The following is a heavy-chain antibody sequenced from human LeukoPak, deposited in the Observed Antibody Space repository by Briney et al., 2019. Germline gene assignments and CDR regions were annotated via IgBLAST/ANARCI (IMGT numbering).Heavy chain of an antibody. CDR1: GCSISSSSYY. Sequence: PSETLSLTCTVSGCSISSSSYYWGWIRQPPGKGLEWIGSIYYSGSTYYNPSLKSRVTISVDTSKNQFSLKLSSVTAADTAVYYCARRRGGQQLGYYFDYWGQGTLVTVSS. CDR2: IYYSGST. CDR3: ARRRGGQQLGYYFDY. D-gene: IGHD6-13*01. V-gene: IGHV4-39*07. J-gene: IGHJ4*02.